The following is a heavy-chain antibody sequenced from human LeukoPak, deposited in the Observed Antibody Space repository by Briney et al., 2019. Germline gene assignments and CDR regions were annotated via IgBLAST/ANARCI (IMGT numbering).Heavy chain of an antibody. CDR1: GGSMSSYY. V-gene: IGHV4-59*01. J-gene: IGHJ3*01. CDR3: ARGANYGDYGLDAFDV. Sequence: SETLSLTCTVSGGSMSSYYWSWIRQPPGEGLEWIGYINYSGSNTYNPSLRSRVTMSVDTSKNQFSLKLTSVTAADTAVYHCARGANYGDYGLDAFDVWGQGTMVTVSS. D-gene: IGHD4-17*01. CDR2: INYSGSN.